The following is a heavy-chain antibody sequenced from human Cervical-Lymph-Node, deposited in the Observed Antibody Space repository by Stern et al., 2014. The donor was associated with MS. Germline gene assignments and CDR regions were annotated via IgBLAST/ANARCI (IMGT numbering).Heavy chain of an antibody. D-gene: IGHD1-26*01. V-gene: IGHV1-69*01. J-gene: IGHJ5*02. CDR1: GGTLISYS. Sequence: QVQLGQSGAEVKQPGSSVKVSCQASGGTLISYSISWVRPAPGQGLGWMGGIMPILGTSNYAHKFQGRVTITADESTTTIYMELRSLKSEDTAVYYCARHLGSHESGWFDPWGQGTLVTVSS. CDR3: ARHLGSHESGWFDP. CDR2: IMPILGTS.